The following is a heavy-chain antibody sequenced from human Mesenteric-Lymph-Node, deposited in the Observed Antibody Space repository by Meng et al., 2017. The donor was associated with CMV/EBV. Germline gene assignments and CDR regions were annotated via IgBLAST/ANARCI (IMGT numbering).Heavy chain of an antibody. D-gene: IGHD5-12*01. CDR3: AQGSGYETFDY. CDR2: IYSGGST. V-gene: IGHV3-53*05. Sequence: GESLKISCAASGFTVSSNYMSWVRQAPGKGLEWVSVIYSGGSTYYADSVKGRFTISRDNSKNTLYLQMNSLRAEDVAVYYCAQGSGYETFDYWGQGTLVTVSS. CDR1: GFTVSSNY. J-gene: IGHJ4*02.